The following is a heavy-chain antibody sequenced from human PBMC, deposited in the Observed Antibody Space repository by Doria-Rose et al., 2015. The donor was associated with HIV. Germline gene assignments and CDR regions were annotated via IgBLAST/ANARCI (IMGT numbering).Heavy chain of an antibody. Sequence: EVQLVQSGGGLVKPGGSLRLSCEASGFTFSSFSMSWVRQVPGKGLEWVSSISSRSTFSYYADSVKGRFNVSRDNDKNSLHLQMNSLRVEDTAVYFCARVWSVSQGPVKYLDHWGQGSQVTVSS. CDR1: GFTFSSFS. CDR2: ISSRSTFS. J-gene: IGHJ4*02. D-gene: IGHD3-3*01. V-gene: IGHV3-21*01. CDR3: ARVWSVSQGPVKYLDH.